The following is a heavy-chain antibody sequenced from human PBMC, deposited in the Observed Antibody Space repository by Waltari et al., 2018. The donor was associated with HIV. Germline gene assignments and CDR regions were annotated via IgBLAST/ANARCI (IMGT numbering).Heavy chain of an antibody. V-gene: IGHV4-38-2*01. J-gene: IGHJ4*02. D-gene: IGHD6-19*01. CDR1: GYSISSGYY. CDR2: INHSGST. Sequence: QVQLQESGPGLVKPSETLSLTCAVSGYSISSGYYWGWIRQPPGKGLEWSGSINHSGSTYYNPSLKSRVTISVDTSKNQFSLKLSSVTAADTAVYYCARGSIAVAGTAIDYWGQGTLVTVSS. CDR3: ARGSIAVAGTAIDY.